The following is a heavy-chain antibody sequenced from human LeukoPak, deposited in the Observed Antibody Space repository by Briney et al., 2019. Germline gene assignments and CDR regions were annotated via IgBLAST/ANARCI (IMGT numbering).Heavy chain of an antibody. CDR2: IYPGDSDT. CDR1: GFIFTIYW. V-gene: IGHV5-51*01. CDR3: ARLVDYSNSLHFDY. Sequence: GGSLQISCQGSGFIFTIYWIGWGRPVPGKGLEWMGIIYPGDSDTRYSPSFQGQVTISPDKSISTAYLQWSSLKASDTAMYYCARLVDYSNSLHFDYWGQGTLVTVSS. D-gene: IGHD4-11*01. J-gene: IGHJ4*02.